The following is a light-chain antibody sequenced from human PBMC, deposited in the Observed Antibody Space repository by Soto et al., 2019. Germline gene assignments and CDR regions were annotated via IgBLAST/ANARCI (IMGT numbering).Light chain of an antibody. CDR1: SSDIGGYNS. Sequence: QSVLTQSPSASGSPGQSVTISCTGTSSDIGGYNSVSWYQQHPGKAPKVMIYDVTKRPSGVPDRFSGSKSGNTASLTVSALQAEDEADYYCSSYTDRKNLGFGTGAKV. CDR3: SSYTDRKNLG. J-gene: IGLJ1*01. V-gene: IGLV2-8*01. CDR2: DVT.